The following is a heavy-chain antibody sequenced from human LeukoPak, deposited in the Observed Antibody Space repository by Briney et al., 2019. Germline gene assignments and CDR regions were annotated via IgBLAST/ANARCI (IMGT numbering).Heavy chain of an antibody. CDR2: ISSNGGDT. Sequence: GGSLRLSCAASGFTFSSYAMHWVRQAPGKGLEYVSAISSNGGDTYYANSVKGRFTISRDNSKNTLFLQMGSLRAEDMAVHYCARWGPIGAAGYCDWGQGTLVTVSS. D-gene: IGHD6-13*01. V-gene: IGHV3-64*01. CDR3: ARWGPIGAAGYCD. J-gene: IGHJ4*02. CDR1: GFTFSSYA.